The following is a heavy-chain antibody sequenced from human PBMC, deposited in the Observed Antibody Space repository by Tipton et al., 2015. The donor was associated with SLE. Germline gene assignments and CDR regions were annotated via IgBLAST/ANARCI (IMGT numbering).Heavy chain of an antibody. CDR2: IRGSGFTT. D-gene: IGHD3-3*01. CDR3: AKSVRGFGAVTYYYFDS. V-gene: IGHV3-23*01. Sequence: SLRLSCAASGFTFSSYDMSWVRQAPGKGLEWVSGIRGSGFTTYYGDSGKGRFTISRDNSKNTLYLQMNSLRADDTAVYYCAKSVRGFGAVTYYYFDSWGQGTLVTVSS. CDR1: GFTFSSYD. J-gene: IGHJ4*02.